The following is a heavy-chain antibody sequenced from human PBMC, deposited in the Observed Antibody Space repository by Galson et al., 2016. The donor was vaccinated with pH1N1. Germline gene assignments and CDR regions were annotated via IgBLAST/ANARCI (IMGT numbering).Heavy chain of an antibody. Sequence: SGAEVKKPGESLKISCAASGFSFSNFGMSWVRQAPGKGLEWVSGISGSGDGTYYADSVKGRSTISRDNSKNTVSLQMNSLRAEDTALYYCAKTHCNGGRCYSWRGSGFGSWGQGTLVTVSS. CDR1: GFSFSNFG. CDR2: ISGSGDGT. D-gene: IGHD2-15*01. CDR3: AKTHCNGGRCYSWRGSGFGS. J-gene: IGHJ4*02. V-gene: IGHV3-23*01.